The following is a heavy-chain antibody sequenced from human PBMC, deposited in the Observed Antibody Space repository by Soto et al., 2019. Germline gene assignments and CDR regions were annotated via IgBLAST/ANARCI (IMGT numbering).Heavy chain of an antibody. CDR2: IYYSGSA. D-gene: IGHD3-10*01. CDR3: ARLKSRYYKIISYSFYY. V-gene: IGHV4-31*03. CDR1: GDSVSSGGAY. J-gene: IGHJ4*02. Sequence: QVQLQESGPGLVKPSQTLSLTCTVSGDSVSSGGAYWSWIRQHQGKGLEWLGYIYYSGSANYTPSLKSRLTISLDTSQNQVSLRLSSVTAADTAVYYCARLKSRYYKIISYSFYYWGRGTLVTVSS.